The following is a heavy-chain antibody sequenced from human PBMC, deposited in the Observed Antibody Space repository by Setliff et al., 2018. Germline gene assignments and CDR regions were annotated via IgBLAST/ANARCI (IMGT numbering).Heavy chain of an antibody. CDR2: IIPIRGAA. V-gene: IGHV1-69*13. Sequence: SVKVSCKASGYSFSDFYIHWVRRAPGQGLEWMGGIIPIRGAADYAQKFQGKVIITADGSTSTAYMELTSLRSDDAAVYYCARGPSGWSSATSRYYFYMDVWGKGTTVTVSS. CDR3: ARGPSGWSSATSRYYFYMDV. J-gene: IGHJ6*03. CDR1: GYSFSDFY. D-gene: IGHD6-19*01.